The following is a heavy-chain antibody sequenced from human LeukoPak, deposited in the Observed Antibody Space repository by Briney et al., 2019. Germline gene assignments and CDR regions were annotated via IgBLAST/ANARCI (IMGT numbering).Heavy chain of an antibody. Sequence: ASVKVSCKASGYTFSDYFMHWVRQAPGQGLEWMGWISPEGGDTHYAQRFQGRVTMTRDTSISAAYMELTNLSSDDTAVYYCARNYGHNSKYFDFWGQGTLVTVSS. V-gene: IGHV1-2*02. CDR3: ARNYGHNSKYFDF. CDR2: ISPEGGDT. D-gene: IGHD4-17*01. CDR1: GYTFSDYF. J-gene: IGHJ4*02.